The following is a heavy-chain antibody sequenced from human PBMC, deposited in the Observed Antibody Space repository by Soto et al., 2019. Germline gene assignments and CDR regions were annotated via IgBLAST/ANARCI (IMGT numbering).Heavy chain of an antibody. Sequence: QVQLVQSGAEGKKPGSSVKVSCKASGGTFSSYTISWLRQAPGQGLEWMGRIIPILGIANYAQKFQGRVTITADKSTSTAYMELSSLRSEDTAVYYCARSIAAAGTGGYFDYWGQGTLVTVSS. CDR3: ARSIAAAGTGGYFDY. CDR1: GGTFSSYT. J-gene: IGHJ4*02. V-gene: IGHV1-69*02. D-gene: IGHD6-13*01. CDR2: IIPILGIA.